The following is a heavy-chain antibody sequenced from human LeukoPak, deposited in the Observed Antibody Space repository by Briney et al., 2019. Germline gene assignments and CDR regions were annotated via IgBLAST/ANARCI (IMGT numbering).Heavy chain of an antibody. CDR2: IYYSGST. Sequence: GSLRLSCAASGFTFRSYRMSWDRQPPGKGLEWIGTIYYSGSTYYNPSLKSRVTISVDTSKNQFSLKLSSVTAADTAVYYCVRDPFLSGYGYYFDHWGQGTLVTVSS. D-gene: IGHD3-22*01. CDR3: VRDPFLSGYGYYFDH. V-gene: IGHV4-39*01. CDR1: GFTFRSYR. J-gene: IGHJ4*02.